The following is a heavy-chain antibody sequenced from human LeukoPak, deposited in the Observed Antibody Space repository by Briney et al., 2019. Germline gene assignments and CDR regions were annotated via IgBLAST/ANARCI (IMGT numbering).Heavy chain of an antibody. D-gene: IGHD6-6*01. CDR2: IYYSGST. Sequence: SETLSLTCTVSGYSISSGYYWGWIRQPPGKGLEWIGSIYYSGSTYYNPSLKSRVTISVDTSKNQFSLKLSSVTAADTAVYYCARRGSSSVGSFDYWGQGTLVTVSS. V-gene: IGHV4-38-2*02. J-gene: IGHJ4*02. CDR1: GYSISSGYY. CDR3: ARRGSSSVGSFDY.